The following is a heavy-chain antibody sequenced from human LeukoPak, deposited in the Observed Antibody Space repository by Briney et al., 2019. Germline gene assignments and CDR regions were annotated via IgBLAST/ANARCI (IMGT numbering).Heavy chain of an antibody. D-gene: IGHD3-22*01. J-gene: IGHJ4*02. CDR2: ISSGSGTI. Sequence: GGSLRLSCEASGFTFSSYSMNWVRQAPGKGLEWVSYISSGSGTIYYADSVKGRFTISRDNAKNSLYLQMNSLRAEDTAVYYCARDLGYYDSSGPDYWGQGTLVTVSS. CDR1: GFTFSSYS. V-gene: IGHV3-48*04. CDR3: ARDLGYYDSSGPDY.